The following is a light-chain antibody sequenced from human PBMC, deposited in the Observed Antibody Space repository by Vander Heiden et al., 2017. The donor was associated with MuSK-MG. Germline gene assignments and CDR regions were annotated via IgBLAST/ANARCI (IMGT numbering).Light chain of an antibody. CDR3: QTWGTGFWV. CDR2: LNSDGSH. CDR1: SGHSSYA. V-gene: IGLV4-69*01. Sequence: QLVLTQSPSASASLGASGNLTCTLSSGHSSYAIAWHQQQPEKGPRYLMKLNSDGSHSKGDGIPDRFSGSSSGAERYLTISSLQSEDEADYYCQTWGTGFWVFGGGTKLTVL. J-gene: IGLJ3*02.